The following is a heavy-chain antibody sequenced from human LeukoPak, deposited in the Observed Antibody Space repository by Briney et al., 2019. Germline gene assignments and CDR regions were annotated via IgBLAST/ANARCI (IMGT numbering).Heavy chain of an antibody. D-gene: IGHD5-12*01. V-gene: IGHV1-8*01. Sequence: ASVKVSCKASGDTFTSYDINWERQATGQGLEWMGWMNPNSGNTGYAQKFQGRVTMTRNTSISTAYMELSSLRSEDTAVYYLSSNTIVATIGRGGYWGQGTLVTVSS. J-gene: IGHJ4*02. CDR3: SSNTIVATIGRGGY. CDR2: MNPNSGNT. CDR1: GDTFTSYD.